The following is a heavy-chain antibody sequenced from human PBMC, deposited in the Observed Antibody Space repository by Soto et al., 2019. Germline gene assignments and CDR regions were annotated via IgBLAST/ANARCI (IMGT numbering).Heavy chain of an antibody. Sequence: PGGSLRLSCAASGFTFNNYAMNWVRQAPGMGLEWVATISNTGGGTYYADSVKGRFTISRDNSKNTLYLQMSSLGVEDTAVYYCAKDRLAGNFDYWGQGTQVTVSS. CDR1: GFTFNNYA. CDR3: AKDRLAGNFDY. CDR2: ISNTGGGT. V-gene: IGHV3-23*01. J-gene: IGHJ4*02.